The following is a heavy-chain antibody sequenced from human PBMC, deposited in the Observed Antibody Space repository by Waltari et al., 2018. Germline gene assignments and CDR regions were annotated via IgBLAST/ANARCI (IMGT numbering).Heavy chain of an antibody. CDR2: INHSGST. J-gene: IGHJ1*01. V-gene: IGHV4-34*01. D-gene: IGHD3-3*01. CDR3: ARAGPYYDFWSGYSTGYFQH. CDR1: GGSFSGYY. Sequence: QVQLQQWGAGLLKPSETLSLTCAVSGGSFSGYYWSWFRQPPGKGMEWIGEINHSGSTNYNPSLKSRVTISVDTSKNQFSLKLSSVTAADTAVYYCARAGPYYDFWSGYSTGYFQHWGQGTLVTVSS.